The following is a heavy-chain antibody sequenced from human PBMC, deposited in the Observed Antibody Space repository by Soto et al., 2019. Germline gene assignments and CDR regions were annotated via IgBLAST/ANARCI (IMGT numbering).Heavy chain of an antibody. V-gene: IGHV3-72*01. Sequence: GGSLRLSCAASGFTFSDHYMDWVRQAPGKGLEWIGRIRNKANSYTTEYAASVKGRFSISRDDLKNSVHLQMNSLETEDTAVYYCGRANCGGGSCYLGKDWGQGTLVTVSS. J-gene: IGHJ4*02. CDR1: GFTFSDHY. D-gene: IGHD2-15*01. CDR3: GRANCGGGSCYLGKD. CDR2: IRNKANSYTT.